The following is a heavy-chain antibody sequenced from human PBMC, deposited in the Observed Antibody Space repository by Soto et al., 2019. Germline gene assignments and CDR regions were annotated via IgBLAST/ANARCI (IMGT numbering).Heavy chain of an antibody. D-gene: IGHD6-13*01. V-gene: IGHV3-15*07. J-gene: IGHJ4*02. Sequence: EVQLVESGGGLVKPGGSLRLSCAASGFTFSNAWMNWVRQAPGKGLEWVGRIKSKTDGGTTDYAAPVKGRFTISRDDSKNTLYLQMTSLKTEDAAVYYCTTYSQYSSSWYWNFWGQGTLVTVAS. CDR2: IKSKTDGGTT. CDR3: TTYSQYSSSWYWNF. CDR1: GFTFSNAW.